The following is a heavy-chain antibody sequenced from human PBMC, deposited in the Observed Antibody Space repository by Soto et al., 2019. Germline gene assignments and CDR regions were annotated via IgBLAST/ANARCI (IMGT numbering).Heavy chain of an antibody. CDR2: IYGSGGST. CDR3: ARKDVAFDY. CDR1: GFTFKNYA. V-gene: IGHV3-23*01. J-gene: IGHJ4*02. D-gene: IGHD5-12*01. Sequence: EVQLLESGGGLVQPGGSLRLSCAASGFTFKNYAMTWVRQAPGKGLEWVSLIYGSGGSTDYADSVKGRFTISRDNSKNMLYVQKNSLRDEDTAVYYCARKDVAFDYWGQGIPVTVSS.